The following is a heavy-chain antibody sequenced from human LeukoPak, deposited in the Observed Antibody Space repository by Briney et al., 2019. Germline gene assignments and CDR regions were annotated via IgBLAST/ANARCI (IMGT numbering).Heavy chain of an antibody. CDR2: INHSGST. J-gene: IGHJ3*02. Sequence: SETLSLTCAVYGGSFSGYYWSWIRQPPGKGLEWIGEINHSGSTNYNPSLKSRVTISVDTSKNQFSLKLSSVTAADTAVYYCARVGMIVLPLDAFDIWGQGTMVTVSS. D-gene: IGHD3-22*01. V-gene: IGHV4-34*01. CDR3: ARVGMIVLPLDAFDI. CDR1: GGSFSGYY.